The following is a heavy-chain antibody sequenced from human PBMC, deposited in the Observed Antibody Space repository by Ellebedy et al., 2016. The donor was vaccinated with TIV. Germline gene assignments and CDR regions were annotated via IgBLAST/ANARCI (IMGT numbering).Heavy chain of an antibody. D-gene: IGHD2-15*01. V-gene: IGHV3-7*01. CDR2: IKQDGSET. CDR1: GFTSANYW. CDR3: ARVEGYCSGGSCYSAHLFDY. J-gene: IGHJ4*02. Sequence: GESLKISCAASGFTSANYWMSWLRQAPGKGLELLANIKQDGSETYYVDSVKGRFTISRDNAKNSLYLQMNSLRDEDTAVYYCARVEGYCSGGSCYSAHLFDYWGQGTLVTVSS.